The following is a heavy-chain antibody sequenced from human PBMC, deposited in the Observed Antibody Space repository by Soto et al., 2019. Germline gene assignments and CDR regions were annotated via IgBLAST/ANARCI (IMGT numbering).Heavy chain of an antibody. CDR2: FSGIGGST. J-gene: IGHJ4*02. CDR1: GFTFSSYA. D-gene: IGHD2-21*02. V-gene: IGHV3-23*01. CDR3: AKYQPLLFVADY. Sequence: PGGSLRLSCAASGFTFSSYAMSWVRQAPGKGLEWVSAFSGIGGSTYYADSVKGRFTISRDNSKNTLYLQMNSLRAEVTAVYYCAKYQPLLFVADYWGQGTLVTVSS.